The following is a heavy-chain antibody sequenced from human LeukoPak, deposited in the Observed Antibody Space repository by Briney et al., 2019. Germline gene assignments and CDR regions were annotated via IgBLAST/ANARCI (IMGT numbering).Heavy chain of an antibody. CDR1: GFTFTTYA. D-gene: IGHD6-19*01. CDR3: AKDLALAGTGGGFDV. Sequence: GGSLRLSCAASGFTFTTYAINWVPQAPGKGLEWVSGISGGGGDKAYYADSVNGRFTISRDNSKNTVSLQMSSLRAEDTALYYCAKDLALAGTGGGFDVWGQGTRVAVSS. CDR2: ISGGGGDKA. V-gene: IGHV3-23*01. J-gene: IGHJ3*01.